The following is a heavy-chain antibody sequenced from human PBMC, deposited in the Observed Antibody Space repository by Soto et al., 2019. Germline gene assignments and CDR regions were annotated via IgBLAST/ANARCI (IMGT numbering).Heavy chain of an antibody. V-gene: IGHV3-30*18. J-gene: IGHJ2*01. CDR1: GFTFSACG. D-gene: IGHD2-8*01. Sequence: QVQLVESGGGVVQPGRSLRLSCAASGFTFSACGMHWVRQSPGKGLEWVAVGSSDGDNYYYADSVKGRFTISRDNSKNTLYLQMNSLRAEDTAVYYCAKEVGTATTEITNWHFDLWGRGTLVTVSS. CDR3: AKEVGTATTEITNWHFDL. CDR2: GSSDGDNY.